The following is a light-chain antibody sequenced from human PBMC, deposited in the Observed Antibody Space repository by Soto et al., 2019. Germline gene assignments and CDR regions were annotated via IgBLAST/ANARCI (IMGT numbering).Light chain of an antibody. CDR2: SNN. Sequence: QSALTQSPSASGTPGQRVTISCSEGSSNIGGNTVNWYQQLPGTAPKLLIYSNNQRPSGVPDRFSGSKSGTSASLAISGLQSEDEADYYCAAWDDSMNGYVFGNGTKVTVL. V-gene: IGLV1-44*01. J-gene: IGLJ1*01. CDR3: AAWDDSMNGYV. CDR1: SSNIGGNT.